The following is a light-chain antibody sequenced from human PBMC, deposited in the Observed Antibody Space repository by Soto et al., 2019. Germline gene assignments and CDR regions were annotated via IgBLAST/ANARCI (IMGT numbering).Light chain of an antibody. CDR2: YDS. Sequence: SYELTHPPSVSVAPGKTARITCGGNNIGSKSVHWYQQKPGQAPVLVIYYDSDRPSGIPERFSGSNSGNTATLTISRVEAGDEADYYCQVWDSSSDHPVVFGGGTKVTVL. CDR3: QVWDSSSDHPVV. V-gene: IGLV3-21*04. J-gene: IGLJ2*01. CDR1: NIGSKS.